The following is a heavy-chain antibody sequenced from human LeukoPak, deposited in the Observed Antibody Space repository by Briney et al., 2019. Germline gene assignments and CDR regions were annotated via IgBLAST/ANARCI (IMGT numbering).Heavy chain of an antibody. V-gene: IGHV5-51*01. D-gene: IGHD3-10*01. J-gene: IGHJ4*02. CDR2: IYPGDSDT. CDR1: GYSFTSYW. Sequence: GESLKISCKGSGYSFTSYWIGWVRQMPGKGLEWMGIIYPGDSDTRYSPSFQGQVTISADKSISTAYLQWSSLKASDTAMYYCARSTSRSVRRVIRVFDYWGQGTLVAVSS. CDR3: ARSTSRSVRRVIRVFDY.